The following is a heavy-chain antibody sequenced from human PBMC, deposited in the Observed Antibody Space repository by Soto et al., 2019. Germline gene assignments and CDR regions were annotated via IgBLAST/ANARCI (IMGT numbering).Heavy chain of an antibody. D-gene: IGHD2-15*01. V-gene: IGHV1-8*01. CDR3: ARSLKDIVVVVAADSDAFDI. CDR2: MNPNSGNT. Sequence: QVQLVQSGAEVKKPGASVKVSCKASGYTFTSYDINWVRQATGQGLEWMGWMNPNSGNTGYAQKCQGRVTMTRTTSISTAYMELSRLRSEDTAVYYCARSLKDIVVVVAADSDAFDIWGQGTMVTVSS. CDR1: GYTFTSYD. J-gene: IGHJ3*02.